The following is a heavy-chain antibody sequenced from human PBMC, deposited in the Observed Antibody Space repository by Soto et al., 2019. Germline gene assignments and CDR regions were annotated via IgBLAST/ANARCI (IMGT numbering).Heavy chain of an antibody. CDR3: AKRYYYDSSGYSPSWFDP. J-gene: IGHJ5*02. CDR2: ISYDGSNK. V-gene: IGHV3-30*18. Sequence: QVQLVESGGGVVQPGRSLRLSCAASGFTFSSYGMHWVRQAPGKGLEWVALISYDGSNKYYVDSVKGRFTISRDNSKNTLYLQMNSLRAEDTAVYYCAKRYYYDSSGYSPSWFDPWGQGTLVTVS. D-gene: IGHD3-22*01. CDR1: GFTFSSYG.